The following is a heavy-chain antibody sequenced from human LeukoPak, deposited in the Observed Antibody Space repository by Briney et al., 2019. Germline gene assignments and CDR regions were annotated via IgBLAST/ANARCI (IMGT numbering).Heavy chain of an antibody. CDR1: GYTFTGYY. CDR3: ARAVYVVVTAIGDY. V-gene: IGHV1-2*02. D-gene: IGHD2-21*02. J-gene: IGHJ4*02. CDR2: INPNSGGT. Sequence: ASVKVSCKASGYTFTGYYMHWVRQAPGQGLEWMGWINPNSGGTNYAQKFQGRVTMTRDTSISTAYMELSRLRSDDAAVYYCARAVYVVVTAIGDYWGQGTLVTVSS.